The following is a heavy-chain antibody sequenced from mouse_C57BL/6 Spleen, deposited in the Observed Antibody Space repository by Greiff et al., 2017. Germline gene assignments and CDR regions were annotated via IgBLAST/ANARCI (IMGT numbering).Heavy chain of an antibody. V-gene: IGHV14-2*01. J-gene: IGHJ1*03. CDR3: ASGITTVVGYFDV. CDR1: GFNIKDYY. D-gene: IGHD1-1*01. CDR2: IDPEDGET. Sequence: VQLKESGAELVKPGASVKLSCTASGFNIKDYYMHWVKQRTEQGLEWIGRIDPEDGETKYAPKFQGKATITADTSSNTAYLQLSSLTSEDTAVYYCASGITTVVGYFDVWGTGTTVTVSS.